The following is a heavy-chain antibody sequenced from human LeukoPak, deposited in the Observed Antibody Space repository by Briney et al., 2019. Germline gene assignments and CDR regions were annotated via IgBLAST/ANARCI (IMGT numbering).Heavy chain of an antibody. J-gene: IGHJ6*03. CDR1: GGSISRSGYS. D-gene: IGHD5-18*01. CDR3: ARAGFLGYSYGYLYMDV. CDR2: IYYTGST. V-gene: IGHV4-30-4*07. Sequence: PSETLSLTCAVSGGSISRSGYSWSWIRQPPGKGLDWIAYIYYTGSTYYNPSLKSRVTISVDTSKNQFSLKLSSVTAADTAVYYCARAGFLGYSYGYLYMDVWGKGTTVTVSS.